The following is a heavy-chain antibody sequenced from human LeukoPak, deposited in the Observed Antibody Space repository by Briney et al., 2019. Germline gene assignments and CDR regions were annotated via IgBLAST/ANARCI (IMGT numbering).Heavy chain of an antibody. CDR3: ARVSWGSYPGFDY. CDR1: GGSFSGYF. Sequence: SETLSLTCAVYGGSFSGYFWSWIRQPPGKGLEWIGEINHSVSTKYNPSLKSRVTISVDTSKNQFSLKLSSVTAADTAVYYCARVSWGSYPGFDYWGQGTLVTVSS. V-gene: IGHV4-34*01. D-gene: IGHD7-27*01. J-gene: IGHJ4*02. CDR2: INHSVST.